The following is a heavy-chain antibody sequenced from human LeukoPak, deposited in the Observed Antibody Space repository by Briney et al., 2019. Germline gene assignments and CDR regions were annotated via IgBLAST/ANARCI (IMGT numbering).Heavy chain of an antibody. Sequence: GASVKVSCKVSGYTLTELSMHWVRQAPGKGLEWMGGFDPEDGETIYAQKFQGRVTMTEDTSTDTAYMELSSLRSEDTAVYYCATTGQRLMAGTRYFDYWGQGTLVTVSS. CDR2: FDPEDGET. J-gene: IGHJ4*02. D-gene: IGHD6-19*01. CDR1: GYTLTELS. CDR3: ATTGQRLMAGTRYFDY. V-gene: IGHV1-24*01.